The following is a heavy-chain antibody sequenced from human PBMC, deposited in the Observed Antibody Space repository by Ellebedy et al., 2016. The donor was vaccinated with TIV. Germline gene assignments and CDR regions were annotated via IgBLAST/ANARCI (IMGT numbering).Heavy chain of an antibody. Sequence: SVKVSXXASGGTFSSYAISWVRQAPGQGLEWMGGIIPIFGTANYAQKFQGRVTITADESTSTAYMELSSLRSEDTAVYYCASPRRYCSSTSCLMGYYGMDVWGQGTTVTVSS. CDR2: IIPIFGTA. CDR3: ASPRRYCSSTSCLMGYYGMDV. D-gene: IGHD2-2*01. J-gene: IGHJ6*02. CDR1: GGTFSSYA. V-gene: IGHV1-69*13.